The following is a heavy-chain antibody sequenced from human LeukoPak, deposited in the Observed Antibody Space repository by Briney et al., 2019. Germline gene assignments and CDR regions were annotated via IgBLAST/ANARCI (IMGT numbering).Heavy chain of an antibody. CDR2: IYYSGST. CDR3: ARHFSNPYYYMDV. J-gene: IGHJ6*03. D-gene: IGHD4-11*01. CDR1: GGSLSGTTYY. V-gene: IGHV4-39*01. Sequence: SETLSLTCTVSGGSLSGTTYYWGWIRQPPGNKLEWIGSIYYSGSTYYSPSLKSRLTISVDRSKNQFSLKLSSVTAADTAVYYCARHFSNPYYYMDVWGKGTTVTVSS.